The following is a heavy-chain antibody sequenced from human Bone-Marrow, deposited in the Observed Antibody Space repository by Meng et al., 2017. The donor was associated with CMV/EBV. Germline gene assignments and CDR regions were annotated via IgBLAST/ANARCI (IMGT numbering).Heavy chain of an antibody. D-gene: IGHD1-1*01. J-gene: IGHJ4*02. CDR2: ISSSGST. CDR1: GGSISSDDYK. CDR3: VRSRGNLFDY. Sequence: SKTRSLTCTAPGGSISSDDYKWSWIRQPPGKGLEWLGYISSSGSTYYNPSLKSRLTISVDTSKSQFSLKLTSVTATDTAVYYCVRSRGNLFDYWGQGSLVTVSS. V-gene: IGHV4-30-4*01.